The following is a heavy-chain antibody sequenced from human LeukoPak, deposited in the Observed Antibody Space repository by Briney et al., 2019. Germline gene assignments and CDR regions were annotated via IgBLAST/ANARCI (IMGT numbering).Heavy chain of an antibody. V-gene: IGHV3-23*01. CDR3: ARDRRELDY. CDR1: GFXFSSYA. Sequence: GGSLRLSCAASGFXFSSYAMNWVRQAPGKGLEWVSCIIGSGGGTDYANSVKGRFTISRDNSKNSLYLQMNSLRAEDTAVYYCARDRRELDYWGQGTLVTVSS. CDR2: IIGSGGGT. J-gene: IGHJ4*02. D-gene: IGHD1-26*01.